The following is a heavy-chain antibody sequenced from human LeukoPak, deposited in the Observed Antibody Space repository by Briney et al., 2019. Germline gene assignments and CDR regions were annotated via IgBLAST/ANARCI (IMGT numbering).Heavy chain of an antibody. Sequence: PSETLSLTCTVSGGSISSSSYYWGWIRQTPGKGLEWIGSIYYSGSTFYSPSLKSRVTISVDTSKNQFSLKLSSVTAADTAVYYCARLLGDSLSRSFDYWGQGTLVTVSS. CDR2: IYYSGST. CDR3: ARLLGDSLSRSFDY. CDR1: GGSISSSSYY. V-gene: IGHV4-39*01. J-gene: IGHJ4*02. D-gene: IGHD2-21*02.